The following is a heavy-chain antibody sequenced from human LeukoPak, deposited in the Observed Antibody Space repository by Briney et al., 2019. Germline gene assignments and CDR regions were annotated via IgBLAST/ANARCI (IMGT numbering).Heavy chain of an antibody. CDR1: GGSFSWYY. CDR3: ARGELRYFDWLPPALSGSFDY. CDR2: INHSGST. Sequence: SETLSLTCAVYGGSFSWYYWSWIRQPPGKGLEGIGEINHSGSTNYNPSLKSRVTISVDTSKNQFSLKLRSVTAAATAVYYCARGELRYFDWLPPALSGSFDYWGQGTLVTVSS. V-gene: IGHV4-34*01. J-gene: IGHJ4*02. D-gene: IGHD3-9*01.